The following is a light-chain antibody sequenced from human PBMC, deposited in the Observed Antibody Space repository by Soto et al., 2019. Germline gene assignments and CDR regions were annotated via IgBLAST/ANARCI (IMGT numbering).Light chain of an antibody. Sequence: IQRTQSPASLSPSVGNRVTITCPASQDIATYLTWYQQKPGKAPNLLLHDASNLETGVPSRFSGGGSGTHFTFTISNLQPEDIATYYCQQYDNLPPTWTFGQGTKVDIK. CDR1: QDIATY. V-gene: IGKV1-33*01. CDR3: QQYDNLPPTWT. J-gene: IGKJ1*01. CDR2: DAS.